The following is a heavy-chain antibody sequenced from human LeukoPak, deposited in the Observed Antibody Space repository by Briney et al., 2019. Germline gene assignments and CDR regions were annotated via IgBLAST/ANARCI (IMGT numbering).Heavy chain of an antibody. J-gene: IGHJ4*02. CDR1: GFTFSSYG. Sequence: GGTLRLSCAASGFTFSSYGMSWVRQAPGKGLEWVSAISGSGGSTYYADSVKGRFTIPRDNSKNTLYLQMNSLRAEDTAVYYCAKARVPGLKYYFDYWGQGTLVTVSS. CDR3: AKARVPGLKYYFDY. CDR2: ISGSGGST. D-gene: IGHD4/OR15-4a*01. V-gene: IGHV3-23*01.